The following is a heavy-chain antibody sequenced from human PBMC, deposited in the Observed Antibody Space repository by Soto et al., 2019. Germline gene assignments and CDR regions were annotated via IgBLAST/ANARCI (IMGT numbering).Heavy chain of an antibody. Sequence: TLSLTCTVSGGSISSGDYYWSWIRQPPGKGLEWIGYIYYSGSTYYNPSLKSRVTISVDTSKNQFSLKLSSVTAADTAVYYCARDRIRGIAARGGFDYWGQGTLVTVSS. CDR1: GGSISSGDYY. J-gene: IGHJ4*02. CDR2: IYYSGST. CDR3: ARDRIRGIAARGGFDY. D-gene: IGHD6-6*01. V-gene: IGHV4-30-4*01.